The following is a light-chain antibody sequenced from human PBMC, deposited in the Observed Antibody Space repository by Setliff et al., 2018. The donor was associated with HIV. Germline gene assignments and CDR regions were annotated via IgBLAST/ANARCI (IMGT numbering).Light chain of an antibody. Sequence: AIQLTQSPSPLSASAGDRVTITCRASQGISNALAWYQQKPGKAPKLLMYDASSLESGVPSRFSGSGSGRDFTLTISSLQPEDFATYYCQQFKSYPPTFGGGTKVDIK. J-gene: IGKJ4*01. CDR1: QGISNA. V-gene: IGKV1-13*02. CDR2: DAS. CDR3: QQFKSYPPT.